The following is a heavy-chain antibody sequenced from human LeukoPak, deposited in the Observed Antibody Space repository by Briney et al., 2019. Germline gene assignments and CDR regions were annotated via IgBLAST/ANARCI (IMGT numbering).Heavy chain of an antibody. D-gene: IGHD6-6*01. CDR2: IHHRGSS. CDR3: ATRSSTLAAARCFDD. CDR1: RESFIAYF. J-gene: IGHJ4*03. Sequence: SETLSLTCAVHRESFIAYFWSWIRQLRARGLEWIGEIHHRGSSNYKQPLKSRATISVDTSKNHFSLSLTSVTAADTAVYYCATRSSTLAAARCFDDWGQGTVVTVSS. V-gene: IGHV4-34*01.